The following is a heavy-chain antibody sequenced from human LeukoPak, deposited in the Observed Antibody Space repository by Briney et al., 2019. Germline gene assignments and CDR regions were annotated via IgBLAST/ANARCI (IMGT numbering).Heavy chain of an antibody. D-gene: IGHD6-13*01. CDR1: GYTLTELS. J-gene: IGHJ5*02. V-gene: IGHV1-24*01. CDR3: ATLHIAAAGNWFDP. CDR2: FDPEDGET. Sequence: ASVKVSCKVSGYTLTELSMRWVRQAPGKGLEWMGGFDPEDGETIYAQKFQGRVTMTEDTSTDTAYMELSSLRSEDTAVYYCATLHIAAAGNWFDPWGQGTLVTVSS.